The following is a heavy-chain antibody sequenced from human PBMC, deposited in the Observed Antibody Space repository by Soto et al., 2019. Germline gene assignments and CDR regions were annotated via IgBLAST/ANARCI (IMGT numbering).Heavy chain of an antibody. J-gene: IGHJ6*02. CDR3: ARVPLRWELKDYYNSGMDV. Sequence: SVKVSCKASGGTFSSYAISWVRQAPGQGLEWMGGIIPIFGTANYAQKFQGRVTITADESTSTAYMELSSLRSEDTAVYYCARVPLRWELKDYYNSGMDVWGQGTTVTVS. CDR2: IIPIFGTA. V-gene: IGHV1-69*13. CDR1: GGTFSSYA. D-gene: IGHD1-26*01.